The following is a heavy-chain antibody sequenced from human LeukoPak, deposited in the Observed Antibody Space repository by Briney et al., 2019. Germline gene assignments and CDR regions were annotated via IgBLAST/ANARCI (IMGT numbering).Heavy chain of an antibody. Sequence: GESLKISCKATGYSFTSYWIGWVRQMPGKGLEWMGIVYPGDSDTRYNRSFEGQVTISADKSITTAYLQWSSLKASDSAMYYCARRGGYDTNADHWGQGTLVTVSS. CDR3: ARRGGYDTNADH. V-gene: IGHV5-51*01. CDR1: GYSFTSYW. CDR2: VYPGDSDT. J-gene: IGHJ4*02. D-gene: IGHD5-12*01.